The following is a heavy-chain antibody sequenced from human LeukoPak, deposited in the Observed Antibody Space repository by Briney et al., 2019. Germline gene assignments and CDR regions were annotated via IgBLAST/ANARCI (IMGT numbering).Heavy chain of an antibody. Sequence: GGSLRLSCAASGFTFSSYWMSWVRRAPGKGLEWVANIKQDGSDRYYVDSVKGRFTISRDNAKNSLYLQVNSPRVEDTAVYYCARGYGSGASGPYYFDYWGQGTLVSVPS. V-gene: IGHV3-7*04. CDR1: GFTFSSYW. D-gene: IGHD3-10*01. CDR2: IKQDGSDR. CDR3: ARGYGSGASGPYYFDY. J-gene: IGHJ4*02.